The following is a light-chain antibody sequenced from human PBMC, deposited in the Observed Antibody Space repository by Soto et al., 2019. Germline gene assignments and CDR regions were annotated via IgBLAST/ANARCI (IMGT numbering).Light chain of an antibody. CDR1: QSVNSD. V-gene: IGKV3-15*01. CDR3: QQYNNWPRT. CDR2: GAS. J-gene: IGKJ1*01. Sequence: EIVMTQSPATLSVSPGERATLSCRASQSVNSDLAWYQQKPGQAPRLLISGASTRATGIPARFSGSGSGTEFTLTISSLQSEDFAVYYCQQYNNWPRTLGQGTKVDIK.